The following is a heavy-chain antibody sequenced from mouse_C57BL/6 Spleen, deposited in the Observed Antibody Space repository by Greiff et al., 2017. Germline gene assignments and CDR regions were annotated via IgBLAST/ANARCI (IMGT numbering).Heavy chain of an antibody. J-gene: IGHJ2*01. CDR2: ISYDGSN. Sequence: ESGPGLVKPSQSLSLTCSVTGYSITSGYYWNWIRQFPGNKLEWMGYISYDGSNNYNPSLKNRSSITRDTSKKQFFLKWNSVPTEDTATYYCARDHYGYDEGGLDYWGQGTTLTVSS. CDR3: ARDHYGYDEGGLDY. D-gene: IGHD2-2*01. CDR1: GYSITSGYY. V-gene: IGHV3-6*01.